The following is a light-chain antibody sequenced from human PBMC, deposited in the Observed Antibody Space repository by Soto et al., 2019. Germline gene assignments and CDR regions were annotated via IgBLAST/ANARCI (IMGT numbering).Light chain of an antibody. V-gene: IGLV4-69*01. CDR3: QTWGTGIVV. CDR1: SGHSSYA. Sequence: QPVLTQSPSASASLGASVKLTCTLSSGHSSYAIAWHQQQPEKVPRYLMKLNSDGSHSKGDGIPDRFSGSSSGAERYLTISSLQSEDEADYYWQTWGTGIVVFGGGTKLTVL. CDR2: LNSDGSH. J-gene: IGLJ2*01.